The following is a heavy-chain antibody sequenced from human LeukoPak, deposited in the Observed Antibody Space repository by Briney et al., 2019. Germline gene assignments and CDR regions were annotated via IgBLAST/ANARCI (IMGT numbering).Heavy chain of an antibody. J-gene: IGHJ6*04. CDR2: ISSDGSST. Sequence: GGSLRLSCAASGFTFSSYWMHWVCQGPGKGLVWVSRISSDGSSTTYADSVKGRFTISRDNAKNMVYLQMNSLRAEDTAVYYCARGSTFMDVWGKGTTVTVS. CDR3: ARGSTFMDV. D-gene: IGHD3-16*01. CDR1: GFTFSSYW. V-gene: IGHV3-74*01.